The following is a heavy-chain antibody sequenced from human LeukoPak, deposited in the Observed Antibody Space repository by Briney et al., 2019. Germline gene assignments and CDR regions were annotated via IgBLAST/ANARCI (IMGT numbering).Heavy chain of an antibody. V-gene: IGHV3-21*01. Sequence: GGSLRLSCAASGFTFSSYSLNWVRQAPGKGLEWVSSISSSSSYIYYADSVKGRFTISRDNAKNSLYLQMNSLRAEDTAVYYCARAAIVGGAFDIWGQGTMVTVSS. CDR1: GFTFSSYS. D-gene: IGHD1-26*01. CDR3: ARAAIVGGAFDI. J-gene: IGHJ3*02. CDR2: ISSSSSYI.